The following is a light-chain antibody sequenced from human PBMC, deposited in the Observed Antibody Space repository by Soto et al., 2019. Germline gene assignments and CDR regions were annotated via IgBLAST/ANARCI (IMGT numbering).Light chain of an antibody. V-gene: IGLV2-14*01. J-gene: IGLJ2*01. CDR1: SSDVGGYNY. CDR2: EVS. Sequence: QSVLTQPASVSGSPGQSITISCTGTSSDVGGYNYVSWYQHHPGKAPKLMIYEVSYRPSGVSNRFSGSKSGNTASLTISGLQAGDEADYYCSSYTTTSTLLFGGGTKLTVL. CDR3: SSYTTTSTLL.